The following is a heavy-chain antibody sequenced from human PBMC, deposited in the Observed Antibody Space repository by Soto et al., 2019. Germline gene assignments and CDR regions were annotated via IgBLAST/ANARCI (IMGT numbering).Heavy chain of an antibody. V-gene: IGHV4-4*07. D-gene: IGHD3-3*01. Sequence: PSETLSLTCTVSGDSLDTSYWNWIRQPAGERLEWIGRIHSTRGSHYNPSLRSRVSIPVDTSKSQFSLKLSSVTAADTAVYYCARAHDFWGGRQQPIDSWGQGALVTVSS. J-gene: IGHJ4*02. CDR1: GDSLDTSY. CDR3: ARAHDFWGGRQQPIDS. CDR2: IHSTRGS.